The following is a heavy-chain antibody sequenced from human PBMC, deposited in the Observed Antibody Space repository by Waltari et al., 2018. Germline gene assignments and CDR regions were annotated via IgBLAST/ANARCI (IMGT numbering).Heavy chain of an antibody. D-gene: IGHD6-13*01. Sequence: QVQLQESGPGLVKPSQTLSLTCTVSGGSIRSGSYYWSWIRQPAGKGLEWIGYIYTSGSTNYNPSLKSRVTISVDTSKNQFSLKLSSVTAADTAVYYCASRGYSSSWYSEYFQHWGQGTLVTVSS. J-gene: IGHJ1*01. CDR2: IYTSGST. V-gene: IGHV4-61*09. CDR1: GGSIRSGSYY. CDR3: ASRGYSSSWYSEYFQH.